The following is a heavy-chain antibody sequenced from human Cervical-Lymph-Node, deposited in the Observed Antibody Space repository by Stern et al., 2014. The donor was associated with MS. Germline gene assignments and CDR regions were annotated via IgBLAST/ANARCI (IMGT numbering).Heavy chain of an antibody. CDR3: AKDADVVDVQYYHGMDV. CDR1: GFSFNIYG. J-gene: IGHJ6*02. V-gene: IGHV3-30*18. CDR2: ISYDGDNE. Sequence: QVQLVESGGGVVQPGRSLRLSCAASGFSFNIYGMHWVRQAPGKGLEWVAVISYDGDNEYYADSVKGRFTISRDNSKNTVYLQMNSLRAEDTAVYYCAKDADVVDVQYYHGMDVWGQGTTVTVSS. D-gene: IGHD2-15*01.